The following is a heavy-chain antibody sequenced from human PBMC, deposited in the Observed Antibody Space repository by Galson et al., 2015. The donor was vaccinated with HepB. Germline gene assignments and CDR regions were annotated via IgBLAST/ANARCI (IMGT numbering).Heavy chain of an antibody. J-gene: IGHJ4*02. V-gene: IGHV1-69*02. D-gene: IGHD5-18*01. CDR3: ARIGGYSYGIDY. Sequence: SVKVSCKASGGTFSSYTISWVRQAPGQGLEWMGRIIPILGIANYAQKFQGRVTITADKSTSTAYMELSSLRSEDTAVYYCARIGGYSYGIDYWGQGTLVTVSS. CDR2: IIPILGIA. CDR1: GGTFSSYT.